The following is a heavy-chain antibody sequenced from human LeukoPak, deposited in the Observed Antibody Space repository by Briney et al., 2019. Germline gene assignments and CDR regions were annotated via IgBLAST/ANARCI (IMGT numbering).Heavy chain of an antibody. J-gene: IGHJ4*02. V-gene: IGHV1-69*13. CDR1: GDTFSSYA. D-gene: IGHD6-19*01. CDR3: ARQGTYSSAIGMGY. CDR2: IIPIFGTA. Sequence: ASVKVSCKASGDTFSSYAISWVRQAPGQGLEWMGGIIPIFGTANYAQKFQGRVTITADEFTSTAYMELSSLRSEDTAVYYCARQGTYSSAIGMGYWGQGTLVTVSS.